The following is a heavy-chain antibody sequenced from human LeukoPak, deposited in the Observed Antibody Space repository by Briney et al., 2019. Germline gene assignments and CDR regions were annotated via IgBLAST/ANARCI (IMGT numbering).Heavy chain of an antibody. CDR2: ISAYNGNT. Sequence: GASVKVSCKASGYTFTSCGISWVRQAPGQGLEWMGWISAYNGNTNYAQKLQGRVTMTTDTSTSTAYMELRSLRSDDTAVYYCARSFGFQVCNWFDPWGQGTLVTVSS. CDR1: GYTFTSCG. CDR3: ARSFGFQVCNWFDP. V-gene: IGHV1-18*04. D-gene: IGHD3-10*01. J-gene: IGHJ5*02.